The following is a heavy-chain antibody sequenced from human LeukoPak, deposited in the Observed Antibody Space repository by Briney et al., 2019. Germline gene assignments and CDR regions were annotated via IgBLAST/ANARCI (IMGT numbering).Heavy chain of an antibody. CDR2: INPSGGST. V-gene: IGHV1-46*03. D-gene: IGHD5-18*01. CDR1: GYTFTSYY. J-gene: IGHJ2*01. CDR3: ARDRDSYGYGAHWYFDL. Sequence: ASVKVSCKTSGYTFTSYYMHWVRQAPGQGLEWLGIINPSGGSTSYEQKFQGRVTMTRDTSTSTVYMELSSLRSEDTAVYYCARDRDSYGYGAHWYFDLWGRGTLVTVSS.